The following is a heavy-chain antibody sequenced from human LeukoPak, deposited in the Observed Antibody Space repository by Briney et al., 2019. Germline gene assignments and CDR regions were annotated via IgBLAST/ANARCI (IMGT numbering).Heavy chain of an antibody. V-gene: IGHV3-66*01. CDR3: ARDIGGTVEVATMNY. J-gene: IGHJ4*02. CDR1: GFTGSSHY. Sequence: GGSLRLSCVASGFTGSSHYMSWVRQAPGKGLEWVSVIYRGDGTFYADSVKGRFTISRDNSRNTVYLQMNSLRVEETAVYYCARDIGGTVEVATMNYWGRGTLVTVSS. D-gene: IGHD5-24*01. CDR2: IYRGDGT.